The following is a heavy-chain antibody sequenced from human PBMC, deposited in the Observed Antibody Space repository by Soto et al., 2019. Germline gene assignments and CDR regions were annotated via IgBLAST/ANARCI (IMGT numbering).Heavy chain of an antibody. J-gene: IGHJ4*02. V-gene: IGHV1-69*02. CDR3: ARGWGIAAAGTPPEPFDD. CDR2: IIPILGIA. Sequence: GASVKVSCKASGGTFSSYTISWVRQAPGQGLEWMGRIIPILGIANYAQKLQGRVTMTTDTSTSTAYMELRSLRSDDTAMYYCARGWGIAAAGTPPEPFDDWGQGTLVTVSS. D-gene: IGHD6-13*01. CDR1: GGTFSSYT.